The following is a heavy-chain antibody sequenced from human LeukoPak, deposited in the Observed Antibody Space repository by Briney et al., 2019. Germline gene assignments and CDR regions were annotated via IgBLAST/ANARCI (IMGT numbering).Heavy chain of an antibody. Sequence: ASVKLSCKVSGYTLTELSMHWVRQTPEKGLEWMGGSDPEDGEAIYAEKFQDRVIMTEDTSISTAYMELSRLRSDDTAVYYCARVRTGTTFGKYYFDYWGQGTLVTVSS. CDR1: GYTLTELS. V-gene: IGHV1-24*01. J-gene: IGHJ4*02. CDR3: ARVRTGTTFGKYYFDY. CDR2: SDPEDGEA. D-gene: IGHD1-1*01.